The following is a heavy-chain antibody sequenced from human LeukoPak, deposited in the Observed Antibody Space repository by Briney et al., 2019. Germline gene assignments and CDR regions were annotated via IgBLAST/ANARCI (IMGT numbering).Heavy chain of an antibody. D-gene: IGHD4-17*01. CDR3: ARDFVDGDADY. CDR1: GFTVSSNY. Sequence: GGSLRLSCTASGFTVSSNYMSWGRQAPGKGLEWVSVIYSGGITYYADSVKGRFTISRDNSKNTLYLQMNSLRAEDTAVYYCARDFVDGDADYWGQGTLVTVSS. J-gene: IGHJ4*02. CDR2: IYSGGIT. V-gene: IGHV3-53*01.